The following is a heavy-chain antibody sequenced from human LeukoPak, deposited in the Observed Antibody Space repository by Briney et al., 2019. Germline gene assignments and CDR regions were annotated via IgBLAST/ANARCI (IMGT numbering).Heavy chain of an antibody. CDR3: AGNSLTGVWSGFFDY. J-gene: IGHJ4*02. CDR2: IYYSGST. D-gene: IGHD3-3*01. CDR1: GGSISSGDYY. V-gene: IGHV4-30-4*08. Sequence: SQTLSLTCTVSGGSISSGDYYWSWIRQPPGKGLEWIGYIYYSGSTYYNPSLKSRVTISVDTSKNQFSLKLSSVTAADTAVYYCAGNSLTGVWSGFFDYRGQGTLVTVSS.